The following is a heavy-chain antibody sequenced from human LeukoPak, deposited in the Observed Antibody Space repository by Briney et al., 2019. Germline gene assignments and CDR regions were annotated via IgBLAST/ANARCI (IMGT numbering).Heavy chain of an antibody. J-gene: IGHJ6*02. D-gene: IGHD5-12*01. CDR1: GGSISSGAYY. V-gene: IGHV4-31*03. CDR3: ARNRGIEWVRLKGYYYYGMDV. CDR2: IYYSGGT. Sequence: SETLSLTCTVSGGSISSGAYYWSWIRQHPGRGLEWIGYIYYSGGTYYSPSLKSRLTISVDTSKNQFSLKLSSVTAADTSVYYCARNRGIEWVRLKGYYYYGMDVWGQGTTVTVSS.